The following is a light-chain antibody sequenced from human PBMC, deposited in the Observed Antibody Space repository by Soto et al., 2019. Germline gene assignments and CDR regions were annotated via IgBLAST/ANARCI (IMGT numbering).Light chain of an antibody. CDR1: QSVSSSY. J-gene: IGKJ3*01. Sequence: EIVLTQSPGTLSLSPGERATLSCRASQSVSSSYLAWYQQKPGQAPRLLIYGASSRATGIPDRFSGSGSGTDFTLNISRLEPEDFAVYYCQQYGSSPQEFTFGPWTKVDIK. V-gene: IGKV3-20*01. CDR3: QQYGSSPQEFT. CDR2: GAS.